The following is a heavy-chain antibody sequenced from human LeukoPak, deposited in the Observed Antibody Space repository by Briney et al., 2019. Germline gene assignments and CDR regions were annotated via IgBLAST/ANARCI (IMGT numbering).Heavy chain of an antibody. J-gene: IGHJ3*02. V-gene: IGHV1-69*05. Sequence: SVKVSCKASGGTFSSYAISWVRQAPGQGLEWMGGIIPIFGTANYAQKFQGRVTITTDESTGTAYMELSSLRSEDTAVYYCAREVVDGYRVEYAFDIWGQGTMVTVSS. D-gene: IGHD5-24*01. CDR3: AREVVDGYRVEYAFDI. CDR2: IIPIFGTA. CDR1: GGTFSSYA.